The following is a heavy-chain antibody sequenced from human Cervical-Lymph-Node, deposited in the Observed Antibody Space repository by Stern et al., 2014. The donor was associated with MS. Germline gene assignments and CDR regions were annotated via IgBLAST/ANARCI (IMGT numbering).Heavy chain of an antibody. V-gene: IGHV5-51*01. CDR2: IYPYDSYT. CDR3: ARHVQGFDY. Sequence: VQLVQSGAEVKKPGESLKISCKLSGYSFTIYYIAWVRQMPGQGLEWMGVIYPYDSYTTYSPSFQGQVTISADKSITTAYLQWSSLRASDTAMYYCARHVQGFDYWGQGTLVTVSS. J-gene: IGHJ4*02. CDR1: GYSFTIYY.